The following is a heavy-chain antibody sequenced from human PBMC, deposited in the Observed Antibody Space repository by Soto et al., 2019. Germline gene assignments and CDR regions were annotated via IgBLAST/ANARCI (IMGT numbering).Heavy chain of an antibody. D-gene: IGHD4-17*01. CDR1: SFTFTSYD. CDR2: ISSDGTKK. J-gene: IGHJ4*02. CDR3: ATDTYGDSFF. Sequence: QVQLVESGGGVVQPGRSLRLSCAASSFTFTSYDLHWVRQAPGKGLEWVAFISSDGTKKYYADSVKGRFTISRDNSKNPLYLQMNSLRPEDTAVYHCATDTYGDSFFWGQGTLLTVSS. V-gene: IGHV3-30*03.